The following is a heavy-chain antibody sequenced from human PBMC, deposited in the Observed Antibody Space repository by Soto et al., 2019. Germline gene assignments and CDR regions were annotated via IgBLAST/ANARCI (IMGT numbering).Heavy chain of an antibody. V-gene: IGHV1-18*01. CDR3: ARDARVRVTTIFSVVIDGMDV. CDR1: GYTFTSYG. Sequence: ASVKVSCKASGYTFTSYGNSCVRQAPGQGLEWMGGISAYNGNTNYAQKLHGRITMTTDTSTSTAYMELRSLRSDDTAVYYCARDARVRVTTIFSVVIDGMDVWGKGTTVTASS. J-gene: IGHJ6*04. D-gene: IGHD3-3*01. CDR2: ISAYNGNT.